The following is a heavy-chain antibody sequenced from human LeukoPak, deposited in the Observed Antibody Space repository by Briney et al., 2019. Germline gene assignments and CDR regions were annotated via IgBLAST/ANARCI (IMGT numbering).Heavy chain of an antibody. CDR3: AREISPTVTSYYFDY. CDR1: GFTFSSSG. J-gene: IGHJ4*02. CDR2: IWYDGSNK. D-gene: IGHD4-17*01. Sequence: GRSLRLSCAASGFTFSSSGMHWVRQAPGKGLEWVAVIWYDGSNKYYVDSVKGRFTISRDNSKNTLYLQMNSLRAEDTAVYYCAREISPTVTSYYFDYWGQGTLVTVSS. V-gene: IGHV3-33*01.